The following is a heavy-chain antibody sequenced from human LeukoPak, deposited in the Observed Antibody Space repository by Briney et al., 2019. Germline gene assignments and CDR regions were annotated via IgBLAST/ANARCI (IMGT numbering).Heavy chain of an antibody. CDR3: ARVLYDSSGYYFAY. D-gene: IGHD3-22*01. J-gene: IGHJ4*02. CDR1: GGSVSSGSYY. Sequence: SETLSLTCTVSGGSVSSGSYYWSWIRKPPGKGLEWIGYIYYSGSTNYNPSLKSRVTISVDTSKNQFSLKLSSVTAADTAVYYCARVLYDSSGYYFAYWGQGTLVTVSS. CDR2: IYYSGST. V-gene: IGHV4-61*01.